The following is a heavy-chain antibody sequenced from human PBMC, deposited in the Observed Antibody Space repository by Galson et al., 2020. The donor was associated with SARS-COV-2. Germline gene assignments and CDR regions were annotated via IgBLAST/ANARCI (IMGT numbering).Heavy chain of an antibody. Sequence: GGSLRLSCAASGFTFRNYWMDWVRQVPGQGLVWVSHITSEGGSTNYADSVKGRFTISRDNAKNTLHLQMNSLRAEDTAVYYCVRDFQDPFSGMFRGWFDPWGQGVLVTVSS. CDR1: GFTFRNYW. D-gene: IGHD3-10*02. J-gene: IGHJ5*02. V-gene: IGHV3-74*01. CDR2: ITSEGGST. CDR3: VRDFQDPFSGMFRGWFDP.